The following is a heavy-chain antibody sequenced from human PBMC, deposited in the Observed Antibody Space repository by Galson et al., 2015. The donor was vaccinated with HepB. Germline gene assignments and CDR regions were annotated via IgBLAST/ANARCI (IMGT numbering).Heavy chain of an antibody. J-gene: IGHJ4*02. CDR1: GFPFNKYW. CDR3: AKDLSWSVFGDRNY. CDR2: IKQDGREK. V-gene: IGHV3-7*01. Sequence: SLRLSCAVSGFPFNKYWMSWVRQAPGKGPEWVANIKQDGREKYYVDSVKGRFTISRDNAKNSLYLQMNSLRAEDTAVYYCAKDLSWSVFGDRNYWGQGTLVTVSS. D-gene: IGHD3-10*02.